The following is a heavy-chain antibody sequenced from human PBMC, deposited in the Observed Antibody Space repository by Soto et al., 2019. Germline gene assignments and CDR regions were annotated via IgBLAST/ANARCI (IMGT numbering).Heavy chain of an antibody. Sequence: EVQLVESGGGLVQPGRSLRLSCAASGFTFDDYAMHWVRQAPGKGLEWVSGISWNSGSIGYADSVKGRFTISRDNAKNSLYLQMNSLRAEDTALYYCAKAITMVRGVILLDASYIRGQGTMVTVSS. CDR1: GFTFDDYA. CDR2: ISWNSGSI. D-gene: IGHD3-10*01. V-gene: IGHV3-9*01. CDR3: AKAITMVRGVILLDASYI. J-gene: IGHJ3*02.